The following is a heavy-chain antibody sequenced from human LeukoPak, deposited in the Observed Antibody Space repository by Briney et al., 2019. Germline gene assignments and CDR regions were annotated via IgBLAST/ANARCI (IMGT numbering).Heavy chain of an antibody. D-gene: IGHD6-19*01. CDR3: ARDTKTGIAVAGTGY. CDR1: GGSFSGYY. Sequence: PSETLSLTCAVYGGSFSGYYWSWIRQPPGKGLEWIGEINHSGSTNYNPSLKSRVTISVDTSKNQFSLKLSSVTAADTAVYYCARDTKTGIAVAGTGYWGQGTLVTVSS. CDR2: INHSGST. V-gene: IGHV4-34*01. J-gene: IGHJ4*02.